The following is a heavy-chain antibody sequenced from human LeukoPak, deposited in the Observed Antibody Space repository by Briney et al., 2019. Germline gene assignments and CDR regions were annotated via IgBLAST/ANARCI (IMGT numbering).Heavy chain of an antibody. CDR3: ARDRGFSTFDY. V-gene: IGHV3-7*01. D-gene: IGHD3-22*01. CDR1: AFTFSTYW. Sequence: GGSLRLSCAASAFTFSTYWMSWVRQAPGKGLEWVANMNPDGSEINYVESVKGRFTISRDNAKNSLSLQMNSLRVDDTAIYYCARDRGFSTFDYWGQGTLVTVAA. J-gene: IGHJ4*02. CDR2: MNPDGSEI.